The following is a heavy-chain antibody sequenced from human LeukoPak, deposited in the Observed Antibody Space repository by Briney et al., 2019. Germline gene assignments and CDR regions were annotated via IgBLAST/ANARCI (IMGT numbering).Heavy chain of an antibody. V-gene: IGHV3-30*02. CDR1: GIRFSGSG. Sequence: GGSLRLSCAASGIRFSGSGMHWVRQAPGKGLEWVSFIQNHGGDKNYADSVKGRFTVSRDNSQNTVYLQMNTLRPEDTAVYYCAREGGVVVAGTFDYWGQGTLVTASS. J-gene: IGHJ4*02. CDR2: IQNHGGDK. D-gene: IGHD6-19*01. CDR3: AREGGVVVAGTFDY.